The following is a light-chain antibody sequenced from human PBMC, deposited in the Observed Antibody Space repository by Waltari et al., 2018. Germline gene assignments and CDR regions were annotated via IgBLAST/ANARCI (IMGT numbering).Light chain of an antibody. CDR2: YAS. CDR1: QNIFTS. J-gene: IGKJ5*01. CDR3: HQSRTFPIT. V-gene: IGKV6-21*01. Sequence: EVVLTQSPDFQSVTPKEKVTITCRASQNIFTSLHWDQQKPGQSPKLLITYASQSFSGVPSRFSGSGSGTDFTLTLNGLEAEDAATYYCHQSRTFPITFGQGTRLEIK.